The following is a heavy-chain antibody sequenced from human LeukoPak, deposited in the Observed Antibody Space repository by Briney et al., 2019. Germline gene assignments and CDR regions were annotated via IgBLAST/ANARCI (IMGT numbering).Heavy chain of an antibody. J-gene: IGHJ4*02. CDR1: GFTFSSYA. D-gene: IGHD6-19*01. Sequence: PGGSLRLSCAASGFTFSSYAVSWVRQAPGKGLEWVSAISGSGGSTYYADSVKGRFTISRDNSKNTLYLQMNSLRAEDTAVYYCAKDIRSSGWPLFDYWGQGTLVTVSS. CDR2: ISGSGGST. CDR3: AKDIRSSGWPLFDY. V-gene: IGHV3-23*01.